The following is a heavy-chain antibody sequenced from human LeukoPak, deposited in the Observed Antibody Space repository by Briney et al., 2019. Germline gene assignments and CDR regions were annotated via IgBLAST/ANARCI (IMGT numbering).Heavy chain of an antibody. CDR3: ARAKGGYYYDSSGYHPFDY. CDR1: GYTFTSYY. D-gene: IGHD3-22*01. Sequence: ASVKVSCKASGYTFTSYYMHWVRQAPGQGLEWMGIINPSGGSTSYAQKFQGRVTLTRDMSTSTVYMELSSLRSEDTAVYYCARAKGGYYYDSSGYHPFDYWGQGTLVTVSS. J-gene: IGHJ4*02. CDR2: INPSGGST. V-gene: IGHV1-46*01.